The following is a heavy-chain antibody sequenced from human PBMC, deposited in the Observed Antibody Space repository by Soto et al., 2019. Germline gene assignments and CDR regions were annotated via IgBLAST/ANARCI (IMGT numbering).Heavy chain of an antibody. CDR2: INTYNGNS. V-gene: IGHV1-18*01. CDR3: ARDCTGGSCFCIY. Sequence: ASVKVSCKASGYTLANYASRWVRQAPGQGPEWMGWINTYNGNSNYAQKFQGRVTMTTDTSTNTAYMELRSLTSDDTAVYYCARDCTGGSCFCIYWGQGTLVTVSS. CDR1: GYTLANYA. D-gene: IGHD2-15*01. J-gene: IGHJ4*02.